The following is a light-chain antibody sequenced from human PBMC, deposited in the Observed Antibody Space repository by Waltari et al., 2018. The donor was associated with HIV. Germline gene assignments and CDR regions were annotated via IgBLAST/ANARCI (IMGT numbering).Light chain of an antibody. CDR2: WAS. CDR3: QQYHSVPYT. Sequence: DIVVTQSPDSLVVSLGERATINCRSRRHLLYRDNNKNYLAWYRQKPGQPPKLLIYWASTRESGVPDRLSGSGSGTDFALTISNLQPEDVAVYYCQQYHSVPYTFGHGTRLEI. V-gene: IGKV4-1*01. J-gene: IGKJ2*01. CDR1: RHLLYRDNNKNY.